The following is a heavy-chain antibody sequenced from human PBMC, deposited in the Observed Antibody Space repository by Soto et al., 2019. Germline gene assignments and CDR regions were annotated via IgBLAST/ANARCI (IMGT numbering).Heavy chain of an antibody. V-gene: IGHV4-59*12. J-gene: IGHJ3*02. CDR3: AREGDYGGNFRFYAFDI. Sequence: PSETLSLTCTVSGGNISNWYWSWIRQPPGKGQEWIGYIYYSESTNCNPSLKSRVTISVDTSKNQFSLKLSSVTAADTAVYFCAREGDYGGNFRFYAFDIWGQGTMVTVSS. D-gene: IGHD4-17*01. CDR1: GGNISNWY. CDR2: IYYSEST.